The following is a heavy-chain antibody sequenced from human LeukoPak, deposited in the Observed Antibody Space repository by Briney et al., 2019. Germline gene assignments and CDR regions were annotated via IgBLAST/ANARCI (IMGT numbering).Heavy chain of an antibody. CDR2: IKEDGSEK. CDR3: ARAPTYYYGSGSYYHDY. V-gene: IGHV3-7*03. J-gene: IGHJ4*02. Sequence: GGSLRLSCVASGLSFSSVWMSWVRQAPGKGLEWVANIKEDGSEKYYADSVKGRFTISRDNAKNSLHLQMNSLRAEDTALYYCARAPTYYYGSGSYYHDYWGQGTLVTVSS. CDR1: GLSFSSVW. D-gene: IGHD3-10*01.